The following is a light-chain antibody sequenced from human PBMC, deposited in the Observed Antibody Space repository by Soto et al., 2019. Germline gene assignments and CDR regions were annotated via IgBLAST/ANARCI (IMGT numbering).Light chain of an antibody. J-gene: IGLJ3*02. V-gene: IGLV2-23*01. CDR1: SSDVGTYDI. CDR3: SSYLASYNWV. Sequence: QSALTQPASVSGSFGQSITISCTGTSSDVGTYDIVSWYQHHPGKAPKLIIYEGRKRPSGVSSRFSGSKSVNTASLTISGLQAEDEADYYCSSYLASYNWVFGGGTKLTVL. CDR2: EGR.